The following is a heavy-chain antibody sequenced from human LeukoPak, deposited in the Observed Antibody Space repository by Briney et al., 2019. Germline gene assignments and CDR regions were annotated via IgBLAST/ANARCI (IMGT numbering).Heavy chain of an antibody. CDR2: INPNTGGT. Sequence: ASVNVSCKASGYTFTDYYLHWVRQAPGQGLEWMGWINPNTGGTKYAQKFQGRVTMTRDTSISTAYMELSRLSSDDTAVYYCGRELHSNFDYWGQGTLVTVSS. J-gene: IGHJ4*02. V-gene: IGHV1-2*02. CDR1: GYTFTDYY. CDR3: GRELHSNFDY. D-gene: IGHD2/OR15-2a*01.